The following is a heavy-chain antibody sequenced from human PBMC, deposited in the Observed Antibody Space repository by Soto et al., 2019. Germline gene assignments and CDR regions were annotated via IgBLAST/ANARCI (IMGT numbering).Heavy chain of an antibody. Sequence: TSETLSLTCTVSGGSISSGGYYWSRIRQHPGKGLEWIGYIYYSGSTYYNPSLKSRVTISVDTSKNQFSLKLSSVTAADTAVYYCARGGRLSPGMDVWGQGTTVTASS. CDR1: GGSISSGGYY. V-gene: IGHV4-31*03. J-gene: IGHJ6*02. CDR3: ARGGRLSPGMDV. CDR2: IYYSGST.